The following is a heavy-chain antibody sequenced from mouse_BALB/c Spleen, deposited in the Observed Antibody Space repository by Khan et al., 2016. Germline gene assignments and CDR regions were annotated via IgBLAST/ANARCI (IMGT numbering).Heavy chain of an antibody. J-gene: IGHJ2*01. CDR3: GRGDY. CDR1: GFTFSSFG. V-gene: IGHV5-17*02. CDR2: ISSGGSAI. Sequence: EVELVESGGGLVQPGGSRKLSCAASGFTFSSFGIHWVRQAPEKGLEWLAFISSGGSAIYYSDTVKGRFTISRDNPKNTLFLQMTSLWSDDTAMYDCGRGDYGGQGTTLSVSS.